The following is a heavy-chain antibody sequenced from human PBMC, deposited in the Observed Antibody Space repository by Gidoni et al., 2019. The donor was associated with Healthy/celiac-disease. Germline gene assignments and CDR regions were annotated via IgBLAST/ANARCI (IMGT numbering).Heavy chain of an antibody. CDR1: SYA. V-gene: IGHV3-23*01. Sequence: SYAMSWVRQAPGKGLEWVSAISGSGGSTYYADSVKGRFTISRDNSKNTLYLQMNSLRAEDTAVYYCAKHPVVNRAYYYMYVWGKGTTVTVSS. CDR2: ISGSGGST. CDR3: AKHPVVNRAYYYMYV. J-gene: IGHJ6*03.